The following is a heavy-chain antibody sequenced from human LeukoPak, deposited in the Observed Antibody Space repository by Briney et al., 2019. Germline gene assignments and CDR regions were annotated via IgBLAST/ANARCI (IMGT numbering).Heavy chain of an antibody. V-gene: IGHV1-69*13. J-gene: IGHJ6*04. CDR1: GGTFSSYA. CDR3: ARAGYYDILTGLLYYYGMDV. Sequence: ASVKVSCKASGGTFSSYAISWVRQAPGQGLEWMGGIIPIFGTANYAQKFQGRVTITADESTSTAYMELSSLRSEDTAVYYCARAGYYDILTGLLYYYGMDVWGKETTVTVSS. CDR2: IIPIFGTA. D-gene: IGHD3-9*01.